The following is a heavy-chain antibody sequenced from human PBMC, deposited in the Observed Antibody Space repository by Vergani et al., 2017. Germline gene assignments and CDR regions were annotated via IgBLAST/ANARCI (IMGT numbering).Heavy chain of an antibody. CDR1: GYNFPIHW. V-gene: IGHV5-51*01. CDR3: AGAQGFSYNYGSDY. Sequence: EVQLVQSGAEVKKPGESLKISCKASGYNFPIHWIGWVRQMPGKGLEWMGVIYPGDSDTRYNPSFQGQVIISVDKSVSTVYLQWSNLKASDTAMYYCAGAQGFSYNYGSDYWGQGTLVTVSS. J-gene: IGHJ4*02. CDR2: IYPGDSDT. D-gene: IGHD3-16*01.